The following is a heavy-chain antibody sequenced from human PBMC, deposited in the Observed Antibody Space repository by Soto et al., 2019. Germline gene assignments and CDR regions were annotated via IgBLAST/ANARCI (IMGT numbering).Heavy chain of an antibody. CDR1: GFTFSTYG. CDR3: AKGRDSYNWNPDY. V-gene: IGHV3-30*18. CDR2: ISYDGSDK. D-gene: IGHD1-1*01. Sequence: QVQLVESGGGVVQPGRSLRLSCAASGFTFSTYGIHWVRQAPGKGLEWVAVISYDGSDKYYADSVKGRFIISRDNSKNTLYLQMNSLRTEDSAAYYCAKGRDSYNWNPDYWGQGTVVTVSS. J-gene: IGHJ4*02.